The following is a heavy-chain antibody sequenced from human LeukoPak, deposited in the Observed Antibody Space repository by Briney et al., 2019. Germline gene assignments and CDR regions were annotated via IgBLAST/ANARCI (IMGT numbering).Heavy chain of an antibody. J-gene: IGHJ6*02. CDR1: GFTFSSYA. D-gene: IGHD1-20*01. Sequence: GGSLRLSCAASGFTFSSYAMHWVRQAPGKGLEWVAVISYDGSNKYYADSVKGRFTISRDNSKNTLYLQMNSLRAEDTAVYYCARDGPPAELPPKYNWNDPGDGYGMDVWGQGTTVTVSS. CDR2: ISYDGSNK. V-gene: IGHV3-30-3*01. CDR3: ARDGPPAELPPKYNWNDPGDGYGMDV.